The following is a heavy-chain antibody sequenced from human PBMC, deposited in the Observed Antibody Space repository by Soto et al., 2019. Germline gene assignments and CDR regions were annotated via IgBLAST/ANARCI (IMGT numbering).Heavy chain of an antibody. CDR1: GFTFSSYG. D-gene: IGHD3-10*01. CDR3: AKDIGYYGSGTGY. CDR2: ISYDGSNK. Sequence: HPGGSLRLSCAASGFTFSSYGMHWVRQAPGKGLEWVAVISYDGSNKYYADSVKGRFTISRDNSKNTLYLQMNSLRAEDTAVYYCAKDIGYYGSGTGYWGQGTLVTVSS. J-gene: IGHJ4*02. V-gene: IGHV3-30*18.